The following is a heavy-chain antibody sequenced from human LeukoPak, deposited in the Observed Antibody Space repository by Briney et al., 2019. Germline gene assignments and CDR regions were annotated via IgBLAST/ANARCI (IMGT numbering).Heavy chain of an antibody. J-gene: IGHJ3*02. CDR3: ARDEPYYDFWSGYSPDGFDI. D-gene: IGHD3-3*01. CDR2: IYTSGST. Sequence: SETLSLTCTVSGGSIRSYYWSWIRQPAGKGLEWIGRIYTSGSTNYKPSLKSRVTMSVDTSKNQFSLKLSSVTAADTAVYYCARDEPYYDFWSGYSPDGFDIWGQGIMVTVSS. CDR1: GGSIRSYY. V-gene: IGHV4-4*07.